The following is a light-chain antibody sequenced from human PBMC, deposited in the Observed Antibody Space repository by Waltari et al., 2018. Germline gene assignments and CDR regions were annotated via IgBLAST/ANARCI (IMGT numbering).Light chain of an antibody. CDR2: DVT. V-gene: IGLV2-14*03. CDR1: SSDIGSYNY. J-gene: IGLJ2*01. CDR3: SSYMDTTTLEL. Sequence: QSALTQPVSVSGSPGQSITISCTGTSSDIGSYNYVSWYQQHPGKAPKLIIYDVTNRPSGVSNRFSGSKSGNTASLTISGLQAEDEADYYCSSYMDTTTLELFGGGTSLTVL.